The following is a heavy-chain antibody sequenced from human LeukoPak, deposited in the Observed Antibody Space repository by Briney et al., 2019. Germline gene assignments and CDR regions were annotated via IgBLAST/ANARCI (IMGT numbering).Heavy chain of an antibody. D-gene: IGHD4-17*01. CDR1: GFTFSSYG. J-gene: IGHJ6*02. Sequence: PGGSLRLSCAASGFTFSSYGMHWVRQAPGKGLEWVAVISYDGSNKYYADSVKGRFTISRDNSKNTLYLQMNSPRAEDTAVYYCAKELYGDYYYYYGMDVWGQGTTVTVSS. CDR3: AKELYGDYYYYYGMDV. V-gene: IGHV3-30*18. CDR2: ISYDGSNK.